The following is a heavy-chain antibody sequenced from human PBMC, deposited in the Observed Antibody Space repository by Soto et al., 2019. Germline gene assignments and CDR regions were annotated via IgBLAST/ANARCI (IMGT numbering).Heavy chain of an antibody. CDR1: GVSISSGNW. Sequence: SETLSLTCDVSGVSISSGNWWSWVRQPPGKGLEWIAEVYNDGSANYHPSLESRATISIDRSKNQFSLRLSSVTAADTGKYYCARLVYDSRLNYLYFDHWGQGTLVTVSS. CDR2: VYNDGSA. V-gene: IGHV4-4*02. D-gene: IGHD3-22*01. J-gene: IGHJ4*02. CDR3: ARLVYDSRLNYLYFDH.